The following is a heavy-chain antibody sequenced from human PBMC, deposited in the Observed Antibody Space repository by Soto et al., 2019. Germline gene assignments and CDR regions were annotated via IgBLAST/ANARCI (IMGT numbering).Heavy chain of an antibody. Sequence: SETLSLTCTVSGGSVSSFHWSWIRQSPGKGLEWIGYVFYTGNTKYNPALKRRVTISVDTSKKQFSLKLSSVSAADTGLYYCARSYSGTFYGYDIWGQGILVTVSS. CDR3: ARSYSGTFYGYDI. CDR2: VFYTGNT. D-gene: IGHD1-26*01. CDR1: GGSVSSFH. V-gene: IGHV4-59*02. J-gene: IGHJ4*02.